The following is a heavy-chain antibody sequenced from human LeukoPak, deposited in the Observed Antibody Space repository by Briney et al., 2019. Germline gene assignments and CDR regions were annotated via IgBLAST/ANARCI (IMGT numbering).Heavy chain of an antibody. J-gene: IGHJ6*02. Sequence: GGSLRLSCAASGFTFSDSTMHWVSQASGKGLEWVGRIRNKANNYATAYATSVKGRFTLSRDDSKNTAYLQMNSLKTEDTALYYCVRGAASGSYYGLGVWGQGATVTVSS. V-gene: IGHV3-73*01. CDR1: GFTFSDST. CDR3: VRGAASGSYYGLGV. CDR2: IRNKANNYAT. D-gene: IGHD1-26*01.